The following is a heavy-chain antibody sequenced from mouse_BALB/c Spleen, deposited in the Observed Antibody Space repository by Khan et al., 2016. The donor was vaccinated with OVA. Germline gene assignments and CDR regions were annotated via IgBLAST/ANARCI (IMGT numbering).Heavy chain of an antibody. Sequence: VQLKESGPELMKPGASVKISCKVSGYSFTSYYIHWVMQSHGKSLEWIGYIDPFSGGTTYNQKFKGKATLTVDKSSRTYYIHLSNLTSEDSAVYYCTRHGYVAWFTYWGQGTLVTVSA. J-gene: IGHJ3*01. D-gene: IGHD2-2*01. CDR1: GYSFTSYY. V-gene: IGHV1S135*01. CDR3: TRHGYVAWFTY. CDR2: IDPFSGGT.